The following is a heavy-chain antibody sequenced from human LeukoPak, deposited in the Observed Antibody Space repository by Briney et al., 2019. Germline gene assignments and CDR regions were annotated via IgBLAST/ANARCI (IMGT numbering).Heavy chain of an antibody. CDR3: TTGGHYYGS. Sequence: GGSLRLSCAASGFTFSNAWMSWVRQAPGKGLEWVGRFERKADGGTVDYDAPVKGRFTISGDDSKNTLFLQMNSLEIDDTAVYYCTTGGHYYGSWGQGTLVTVSS. D-gene: IGHD3-10*01. CDR2: FERKADGGTV. V-gene: IGHV3-15*04. CDR1: GFTFSNAW. J-gene: IGHJ5*02.